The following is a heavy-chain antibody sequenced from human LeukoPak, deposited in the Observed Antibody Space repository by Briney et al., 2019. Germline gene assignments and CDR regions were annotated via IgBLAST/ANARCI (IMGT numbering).Heavy chain of an antibody. V-gene: IGHV3-30*04. D-gene: IGHD3-16*02. Sequence: PGGSLRLSCAASGFTFSSYAMHWVRQAPGKGLEWVAVISYDGSNKYYADSVKGRFTISRDNSKNTLYLQMNNLRAEDTAVYYCARDSAYDYVWGSYRYPYNSFDPWGQGTLVTVSS. J-gene: IGHJ5*02. CDR2: ISYDGSNK. CDR3: ARDSAYDYVWGSYRYPYNSFDP. CDR1: GFTFSSYA.